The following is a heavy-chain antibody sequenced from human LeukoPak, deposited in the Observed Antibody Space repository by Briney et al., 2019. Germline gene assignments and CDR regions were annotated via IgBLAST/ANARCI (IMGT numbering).Heavy chain of an antibody. CDR1: GFTFSSCA. D-gene: IGHD5-18*01. V-gene: IGHV3-23*01. CDR3: AKIQRGYSYGTSDY. CDR2: ISGSGGST. J-gene: IGHJ4*02. Sequence: GGSLRLSCAASGFTFSSCAMSWVRQAPGKGLEWVSAISGSGGSTYYADSVKGRFTISRDNSKNTLYLQMNSLRAEDTAVYYCAKIQRGYSYGTSDYWGQGTLVTVSS.